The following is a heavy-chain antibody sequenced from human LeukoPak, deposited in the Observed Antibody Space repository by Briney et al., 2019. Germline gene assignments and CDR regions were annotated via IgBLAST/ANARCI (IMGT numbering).Heavy chain of an antibody. CDR3: ARLYGDFYFDY. J-gene: IGHJ4*02. V-gene: IGHV2-70*04. Sequence: SGPTLVNPTQTLTLTCTFSGFPLTTSGIRVSWIRQPPGKALEWLAHIDWDDDKFYSTSLKTRLTLSKDTSKNQVVLTMTNMDPVDTATYYCARLYGDFYFDYWGQGTLVTVSS. CDR1: GFPLTTSGIR. D-gene: IGHD4-17*01. CDR2: IDWDDDK.